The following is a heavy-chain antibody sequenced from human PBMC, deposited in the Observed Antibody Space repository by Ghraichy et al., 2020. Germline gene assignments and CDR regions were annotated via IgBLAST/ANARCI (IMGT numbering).Heavy chain of an antibody. CDR1: GFTVINNF. Sequence: RGSLRLSCAASGFTVINNFMTWVRQAPGKGLEWVALIYSGGTTSYADSVKGRFTLSRDSSKNTVYLQMNSLRVDDTAVYYCARGGSSSEAGSWGQGTLVTVSS. V-gene: IGHV3-66*01. CDR3: ARGGSSSEAGS. J-gene: IGHJ5*02. CDR2: IYSGGTT. D-gene: IGHD6-25*01.